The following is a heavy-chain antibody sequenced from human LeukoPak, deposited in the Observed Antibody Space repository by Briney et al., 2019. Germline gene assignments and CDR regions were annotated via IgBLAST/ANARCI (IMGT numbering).Heavy chain of an antibody. CDR1: GGSISSGGYS. V-gene: IGHV4-30-2*01. Sequence: SQTLSLTCAVSGGSISSGGYSWSWIRQPPGKGLEWIGYIYHSGGTYYNPSLKSRVTISVDRSKNQFSLKLSSVTAADTAVYYCARDRYGDHTYFDYWGQGTLVTVSS. J-gene: IGHJ4*02. CDR3: ARDRYGDHTYFDY. CDR2: IYHSGGT. D-gene: IGHD4-17*01.